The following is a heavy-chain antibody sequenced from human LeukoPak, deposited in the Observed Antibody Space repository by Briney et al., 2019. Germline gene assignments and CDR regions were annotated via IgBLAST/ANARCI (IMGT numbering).Heavy chain of an antibody. CDR1: GFTFSTYN. D-gene: IGHD2-15*01. V-gene: IGHV3-21*06. CDR3: ARDIVVVVASTYYYYYGMDV. CDR2: ISSSGSYI. Sequence: GGSLRLSCAASGFTFSTYNMNWVRQAPGKGLEWVSSISSSGSYIRYADSVKGRFTISRDNAKDSLYLQMNSLRAEDTAVYYCARDIVVVVASTYYYYYGMDVWGKGTTVTVSS. J-gene: IGHJ6*04.